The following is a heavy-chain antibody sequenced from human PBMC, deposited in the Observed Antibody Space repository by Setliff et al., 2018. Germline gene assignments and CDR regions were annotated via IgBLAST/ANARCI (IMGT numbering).Heavy chain of an antibody. CDR2: IIPIFGTA. CDR3: APSHQYSSSPFDY. D-gene: IGHD6-6*01. V-gene: IGHV1-69*06. CDR1: GGTFSSYA. Sequence: SVKVSCKASGGTFSSYAISWVRQAPGQGLEWMGRIIPIFGTANYAQKFQGRVTITADKSTSTAYMELSSPRSEDTAVYYCAPSHQYSSSPFDYWGQGTLDTVSS. J-gene: IGHJ4*02.